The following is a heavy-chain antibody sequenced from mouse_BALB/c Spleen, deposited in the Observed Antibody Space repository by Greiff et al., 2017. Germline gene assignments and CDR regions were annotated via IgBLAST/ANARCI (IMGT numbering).Heavy chain of an antibody. V-gene: IGHV2-4-1*01. CDR1: GFSLPSYG. CDR3: ARDRRYGNPFDY. D-gene: IGHD2-10*02. J-gene: IGHJ2*01. Sequence: QVQLKESGPGLVQPSQSLSITCTVSGFSLPSYGVHWVRQSPGKGLEWLGVIWSGGSTDYNAAFISRLIISKDNSKSQVFFKMNSLQTDDTAMYYCARDRRYGNPFDYWGQGTTLTVSS. CDR2: IWSGGST.